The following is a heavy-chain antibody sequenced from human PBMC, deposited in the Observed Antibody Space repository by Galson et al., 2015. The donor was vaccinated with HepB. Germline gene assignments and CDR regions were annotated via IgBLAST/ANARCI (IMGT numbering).Heavy chain of an antibody. CDR3: AKVFPEKTDGWYRQALYYFDS. CDR1: GFTFSYYA. V-gene: IGHV3-23*01. CDR2: ITPSGDNT. J-gene: IGHJ4*02. Sequence: SLRLACAASGFTFSYYAMSWVRQAPGKGLEWVSAITPSGDNTYSADSMKGLFTISRDNYQNTLFLQLNSLRADDTALYFCAKVFPEKTDGWYRQALYYFDSWVQGTRFTVSS. D-gene: IGHD6-19*01.